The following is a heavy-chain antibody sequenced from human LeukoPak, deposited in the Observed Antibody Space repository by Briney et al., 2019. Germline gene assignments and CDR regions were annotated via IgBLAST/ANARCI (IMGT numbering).Heavy chain of an antibody. J-gene: IGHJ4*02. CDR1: GGSISGGNYY. Sequence: PSETLSLTCTVSGGSISGGNYYWSWIRQPAGKGLYWIGRVYTSGRTNYNPSLRNRVSMSLDTSKNQFSLTLNSVTAADTAVYYCASVSTLDGIFLDSWGQGILVTVSP. V-gene: IGHV4-61*02. CDR3: ASVSTLDGIFLDS. D-gene: IGHD2-21*01. CDR2: VYTSGRT.